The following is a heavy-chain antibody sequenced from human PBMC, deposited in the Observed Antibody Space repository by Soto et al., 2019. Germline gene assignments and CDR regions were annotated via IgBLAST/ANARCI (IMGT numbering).Heavy chain of an antibody. J-gene: IGHJ4*02. CDR3: ARGVTPRGDIDY. Sequence: PLETLSLTCAVYGGSFSGYYWSWIRQPPGKGLEWIGEINHSGSTNYNPSLKSRVTISVDTSKNQFSLKLSSVTAADTAVYYCARGVTPRGDIDYWGQGTLVTVSS. D-gene: IGHD4-17*01. CDR1: GGSFSGYY. V-gene: IGHV4-34*01. CDR2: INHSGST.